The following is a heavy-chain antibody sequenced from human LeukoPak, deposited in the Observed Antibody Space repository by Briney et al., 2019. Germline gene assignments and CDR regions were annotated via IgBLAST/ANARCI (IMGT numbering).Heavy chain of an antibody. J-gene: IGHJ4*02. Sequence: PGGSLTLSCAASGFTFSNAWMSWVRQAPGKGLAWVGRIKSKTDGGTTDYAAPVKGRFTISRDDSKNTLYLQMNSLKTEDTAVYYCTTGGPIVGATVDDWGQGTLVTVSS. CDR2: IKSKTDGGTT. CDR3: TTGGPIVGATVDD. V-gene: IGHV3-15*01. CDR1: GFTFSNAW. D-gene: IGHD1-26*01.